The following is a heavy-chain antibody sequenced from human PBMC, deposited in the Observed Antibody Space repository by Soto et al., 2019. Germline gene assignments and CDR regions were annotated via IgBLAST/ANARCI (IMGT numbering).Heavy chain of an antibody. Sequence: EVQLLESGGGLVQPGGSLRLSCAASGFTFSSYAMSWVRQAPGKGLEWVSAISGSGGSTYYADSVKGRFTISRDNSKNTLYLEMNGLRGEDTAVYYWAKDRGGGDYDYIWGSYRVVDYWGQGTLVTVSS. CDR3: AKDRGGGDYDYIWGSYRVVDY. D-gene: IGHD3-16*02. CDR2: ISGSGGST. CDR1: GFTFSSYA. V-gene: IGHV3-23*01. J-gene: IGHJ4*02.